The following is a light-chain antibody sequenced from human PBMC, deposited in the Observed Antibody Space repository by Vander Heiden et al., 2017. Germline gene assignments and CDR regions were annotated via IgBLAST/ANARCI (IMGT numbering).Light chain of an antibody. CDR2: DAS. Sequence: EIVLTQSPATLSLSPGERATLSCRASQSVSSYLAWYQQKPGQAPRLLIYDASNRATGIPARFSGSGSGTDFTLTISSLEPEDFAVYYCQQLSNWRCFTFGHGTKVDIK. CDR1: QSVSSY. CDR3: QQLSNWRCFT. J-gene: IGKJ3*01. V-gene: IGKV3-11*01.